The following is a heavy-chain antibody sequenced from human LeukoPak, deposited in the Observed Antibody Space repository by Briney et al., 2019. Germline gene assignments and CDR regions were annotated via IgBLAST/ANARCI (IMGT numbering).Heavy chain of an antibody. V-gene: IGHV3-11*01. J-gene: IGHJ4*02. Sequence: GGSLRLSCAASGFTFSDYHMTWIRQAPGKGLEWVSYISASGSTIYYADSVKGRFTISRDNAKNSLYLQMNSLRAEDTAVYYCARDLSGGTGWYFAYWGRGTLVTVSS. CDR3: ARDLSGGTGWYFAY. CDR1: GFTFSDYH. D-gene: IGHD6-19*01. CDR2: ISASGSTI.